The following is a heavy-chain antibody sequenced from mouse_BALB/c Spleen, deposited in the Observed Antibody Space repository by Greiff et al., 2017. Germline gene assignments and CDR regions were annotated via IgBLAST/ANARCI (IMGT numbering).Heavy chain of an antibody. CDR1: GYTFTDYN. D-gene: IGHD2-2*01. V-gene: IGHV1S29*02. CDR3: AREEGYDGFAY. Sequence: EVQLQQSGPELVKPGASVKISCKASGYTFTDYNMHWVKQSHGKSLEWIGYIYPYNGGTGYNQKFKSKATLTVDNSSSTAYMELRSLTSEDSAVYYCAREEGYDGFAYWGQGTLVTVSA. CDR2: IYPYNGGT. J-gene: IGHJ3*01.